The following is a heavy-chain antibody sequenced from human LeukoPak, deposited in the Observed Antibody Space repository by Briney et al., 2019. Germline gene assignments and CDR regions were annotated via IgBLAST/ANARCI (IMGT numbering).Heavy chain of an antibody. D-gene: IGHD6-13*01. Sequence: SETLSLTCTVSGGSISSSSYYWGWIRQPPGKVLEWIGSIYYSGSTYYNPSLKSRVTISVDTSKNQFSLKLSSVTAADTAVYYCARGSWYFDYWGQGTLVTVSS. CDR3: ARGSWYFDY. CDR2: IYYSGST. CDR1: GGSISSSSYY. J-gene: IGHJ4*02. V-gene: IGHV4-39*01.